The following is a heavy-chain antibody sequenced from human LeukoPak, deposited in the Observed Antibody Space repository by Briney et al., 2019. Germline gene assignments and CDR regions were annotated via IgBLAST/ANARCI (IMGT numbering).Heavy chain of an antibody. D-gene: IGHD1-14*01. CDR1: GGSISSYF. Sequence: SETLSLTCTVSGGSISSYFWSWIRQHPGKGLQWIGYIYYSGSTIYNPSLKSRVTISVDTSKNQFSLKLSSVTAADTAVYYCARASEDYYYYCMDVWGKGTTVTISS. J-gene: IGHJ6*03. CDR3: ARASEDYYYYCMDV. V-gene: IGHV4-59*01. CDR2: IYYSGST.